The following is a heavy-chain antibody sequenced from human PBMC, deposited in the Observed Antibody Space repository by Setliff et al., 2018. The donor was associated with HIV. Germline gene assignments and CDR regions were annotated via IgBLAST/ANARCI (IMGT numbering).Heavy chain of an antibody. CDR2: INPNTGVT. V-gene: IGHV1-2*02. D-gene: IGHD2-2*01. CDR3: ARGELGYCSITSCYAGWFDP. CDR1: GYTFTDYY. Sequence: ASVKVSCKASGYTFTDYYIHWVRQAPGQGLEWMGWINPNTGVTTYALKFQGRVTITRDTSISTAYMELSRLRSDDTAVYYCARGELGYCSITSCYAGWFDPWGRGTLVTVSS. J-gene: IGHJ5*02.